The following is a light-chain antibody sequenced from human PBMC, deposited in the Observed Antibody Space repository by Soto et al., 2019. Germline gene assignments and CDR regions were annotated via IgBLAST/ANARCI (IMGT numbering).Light chain of an antibody. V-gene: IGKV1-5*03. CDR1: QNSNVW. CDR2: QAS. J-gene: IGKJ1*01. CDR3: QQHEAYPRT. Sequence: DIQMTQSPSTLSASIGDRVTITCRASQNSNVWLAGYQQKPGKAPKFLIDQASNLKSGVTSRFSGSGSGTEFTLTISSLQPDDFATYYCQQHEAYPRTFGQGTKVEIK.